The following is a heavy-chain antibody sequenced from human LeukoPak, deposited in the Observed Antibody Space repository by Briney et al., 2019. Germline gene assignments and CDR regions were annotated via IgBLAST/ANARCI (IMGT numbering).Heavy chain of an antibody. V-gene: IGHV4-34*01. Sequence: SETLSLTCAAYGGSFSGYYWSWIRQAPGKGLEWIGEINHSGSTNYNPSLKSRVTISVDTSKNQFSLKLSSVTAADTTVYYCARRGRGLRYYYDSSGYYLFDYWGQGPLVTVSS. CDR1: GGSFSGYY. CDR2: INHSGST. J-gene: IGHJ4*02. CDR3: ARRGRGLRYYYDSSGYYLFDY. D-gene: IGHD3-22*01.